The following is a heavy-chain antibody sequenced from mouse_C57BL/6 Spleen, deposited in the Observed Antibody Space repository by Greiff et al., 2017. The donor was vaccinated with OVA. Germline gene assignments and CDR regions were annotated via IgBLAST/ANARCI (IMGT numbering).Heavy chain of an antibody. J-gene: IGHJ3*01. CDR2: ISSGGSYT. CDR1: GFTFSSYG. D-gene: IGHD2-2*01. Sequence: EVHLVESGGDLVKPGGSLKLSCAASGFTFSSYGMSWVRQTPDKRLEWVATISSGGSYTYYPDSVKGRFTISRDNAKNTLYLQMSSLKSEDTAMYYCARLGGYDAYWGQGTLVTVSA. V-gene: IGHV5-6*01. CDR3: ARLGGYDAY.